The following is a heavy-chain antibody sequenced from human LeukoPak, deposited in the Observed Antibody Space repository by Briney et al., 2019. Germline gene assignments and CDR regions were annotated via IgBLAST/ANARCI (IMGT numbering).Heavy chain of an antibody. CDR3: ARAPPLSIVGATSDY. Sequence: EASVKVSCKVSGYTLTELSMHWVRQAPGKGLEWMGGFDPEDGETIYAQKFQGRVTMTRDTSISTAYMELSRLRSDDTAVYYCARAPPLSIVGATSDYWGQGTLVTVSS. J-gene: IGHJ4*02. CDR1: GYTLTELS. CDR2: FDPEDGET. D-gene: IGHD1-26*01. V-gene: IGHV1-24*01.